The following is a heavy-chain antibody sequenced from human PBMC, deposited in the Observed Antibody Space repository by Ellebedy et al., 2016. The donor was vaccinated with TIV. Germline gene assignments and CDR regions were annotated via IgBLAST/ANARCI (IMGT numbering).Heavy chain of an antibody. V-gene: IGHV3-30*14. J-gene: IGHJ6*02. CDR3: ARDQGDGDYGVYYGMDV. CDR1: GFTFSSYA. CDR2: ISYDGSNK. D-gene: IGHD4-17*01. Sequence: GGSLRLSCAASGFTFSSYAMHWVRQAPGKGLEWVAVISYDGSNKYYADSVKGRFTIFRDSSKNTLYLQMGSLRPEDMAVYYCARDQGDGDYGVYYGMDVWGQGTTVTVSS.